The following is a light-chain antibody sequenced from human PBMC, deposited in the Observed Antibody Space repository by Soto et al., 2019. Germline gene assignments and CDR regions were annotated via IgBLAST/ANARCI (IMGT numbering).Light chain of an antibody. CDR1: YGSVSISYY. CDR3: VLYMGSGVWV. J-gene: IGLJ3*02. V-gene: IGLV8-61*01. CDR2: NTN. Sequence: QTVVTQEPSFSVSPGGTVTLTCGLSYGSVSISYYPSWYQQTPGTAPRTLIYNTNTRSSGVPDRFSGSILGNRAALTITGAQAEDESDYYCVLYMGSGVWVFGGGTKVTVL.